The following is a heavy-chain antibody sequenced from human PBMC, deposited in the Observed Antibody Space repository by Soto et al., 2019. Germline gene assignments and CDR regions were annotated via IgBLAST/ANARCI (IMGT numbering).Heavy chain of an antibody. Sequence: SQKLTLTCTLSPRSMNRGCYYWCWIRQRPGKGMEWIGYIYYSGSALYNPTLKSRLSISVDTSKNQFCLRLYSVTAADSAIYYCARAPYYEDSHKYYGMAVSGKGSTV. D-gene: IGHD3-22*01. CDR2: IYYSGSA. CDR3: ARAPYYEDSHKYYGMAV. CDR1: PRSMNRGCYY. J-gene: IGHJ6*04. V-gene: IGHV4-31*03.